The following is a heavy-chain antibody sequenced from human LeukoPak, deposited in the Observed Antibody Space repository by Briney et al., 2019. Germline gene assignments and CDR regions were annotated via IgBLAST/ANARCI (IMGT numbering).Heavy chain of an antibody. CDR3: AKAHTFSKIVVVQSYYFDY. CDR1: GFTFSSYG. J-gene: IGHJ4*02. Sequence: GGSLRLSCAASGFTFSSYGMSWVRQAPGKGLEWVSAISGSGGSTYYADSVKGRFTISRDNSKNTLYLQMNSLRAEDTAVYYCAKAHTFSKIVVVQSYYFDYWGQGTLVTVSS. CDR2: ISGSGGST. D-gene: IGHD3-22*01. V-gene: IGHV3-23*01.